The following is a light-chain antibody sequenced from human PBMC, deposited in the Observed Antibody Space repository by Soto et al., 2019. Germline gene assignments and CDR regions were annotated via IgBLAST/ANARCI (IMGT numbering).Light chain of an antibody. Sequence: EMVITQSPYTLSVHTGERAIRSCISSQSDRILLAWYQQKPGQAPRLLIHGATTRATGIPARFSGSGSGTEFTLTISSLQAEDFAVYYCQQYNNSPLTFGGGTKVDIK. CDR3: QQYNNSPLT. V-gene: IGKV3-15*01. J-gene: IGKJ4*02. CDR1: QSDRIL. CDR2: GAT.